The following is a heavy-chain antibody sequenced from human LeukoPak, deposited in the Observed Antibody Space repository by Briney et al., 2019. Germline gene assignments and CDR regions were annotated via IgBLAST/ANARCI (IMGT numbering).Heavy chain of an antibody. CDR3: ARGALQH. J-gene: IGHJ1*01. Sequence: PGGSLRLSCAASGFTFGNAWMSWVRQAPGKGLEWVSVIYSGGSTYYADSVKGRFTISRDNSKNTLYLQMNSLRAEDTAVYYCARGALQHWGQGTLVTVSS. CDR2: IYSGGST. CDR1: GFTFGNAW. V-gene: IGHV3-66*01.